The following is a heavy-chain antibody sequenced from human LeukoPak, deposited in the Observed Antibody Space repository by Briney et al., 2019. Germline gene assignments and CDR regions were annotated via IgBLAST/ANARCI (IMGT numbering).Heavy chain of an antibody. CDR1: GFTFSSYG. J-gene: IGHJ4*02. D-gene: IGHD3-16*01. V-gene: IGHV3-30*19. CDR3: ASAYGGLIDY. CDR2: ISFDGRDK. Sequence: PGGSLRLSCAASGFTFSSYGMHWVRQAPGKGLEWVSLISFDGRDKQYADSVKGRFTISKDNSKNTLYLQMNSLSGDDTSMYYCASAYGGLIDYWGQGTLVSVSS.